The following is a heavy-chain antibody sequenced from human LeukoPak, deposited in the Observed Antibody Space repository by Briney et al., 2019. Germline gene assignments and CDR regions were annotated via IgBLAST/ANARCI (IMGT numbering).Heavy chain of an antibody. D-gene: IGHD3-22*01. CDR3: ARDNYYDSSGFGEFDY. Sequence: ASVKVSCKASGGTFSSYAISWVRQAPGQGLEWMGRIIPILGIANYAQKFQGRVTITADKSTSTAYMELSSLRSEDTAVYCCARDNYYDSSGFGEFDYWGQGTLVTVSS. J-gene: IGHJ4*02. CDR1: GGTFSSYA. V-gene: IGHV1-69*04. CDR2: IIPILGIA.